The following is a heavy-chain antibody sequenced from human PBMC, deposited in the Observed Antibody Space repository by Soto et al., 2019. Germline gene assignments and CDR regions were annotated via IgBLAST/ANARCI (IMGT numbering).Heavy chain of an antibody. CDR1: GFNFLSYG. J-gene: IGHJ5*02. D-gene: IGHD2-2*01. CDR3: ARASYCSSGTCTTWFHP. CDR2: IDTSIGHT. V-gene: IGHV1-18*01. Sequence: QAHLAQSGVEVSNPGASVKVSCRTSGFNFLSYGITWVRQAPGQGLEWVGWIDTSIGHTNFARNFRDRVSMTVDTSTDTAYLELRGLTYDDTAMYYCARASYCSSGTCTTWFHPWGQGTLVTVSS.